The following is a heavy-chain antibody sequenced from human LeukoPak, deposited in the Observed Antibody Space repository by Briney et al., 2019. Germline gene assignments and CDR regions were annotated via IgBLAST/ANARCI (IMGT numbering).Heavy chain of an antibody. CDR3: AAQLRLFSLGY. CDR1: GGSISSYY. J-gene: IGHJ4*02. Sequence: SEALSLTCTVSGGSISSYYWSWIRQPAGKGLEWIGRIYTSGSTNYNPSLKSRVTMSVDTSKNQFSLKLSSVTAADTAVYYCAAQLRLFSLGYWGQGTLVTVSS. V-gene: IGHV4-4*07. D-gene: IGHD2-2*01. CDR2: IYTSGST.